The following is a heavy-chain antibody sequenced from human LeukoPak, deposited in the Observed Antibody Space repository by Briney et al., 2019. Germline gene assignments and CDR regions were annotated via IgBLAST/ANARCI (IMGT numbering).Heavy chain of an antibody. V-gene: IGHV1-69*13. CDR2: IIPIFGTA. Sequence: ASVKVSCKASGGTLSSYAISWVRQAPGQGLEWMGGIIPIFGTANYAQKFQGRVTITADESTSTAYMELSSLRSEDTAVYYCARGSSAGYYYGMDVWGKGTTVTVSS. CDR1: GGTLSSYA. J-gene: IGHJ6*04. CDR3: ARGSSAGYYYGMDV. D-gene: IGHD2-15*01.